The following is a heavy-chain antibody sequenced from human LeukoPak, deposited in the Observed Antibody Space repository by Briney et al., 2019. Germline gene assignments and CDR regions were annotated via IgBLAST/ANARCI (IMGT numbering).Heavy chain of an antibody. J-gene: IGHJ4*02. Sequence: PGGSLRLSCAASGFTFSSYSMNWVRQAPGKGLEWVSAISGSGGSTYYADSVKGRFTISRDNSKNTLYLQMNSLRAEDTAVYYCAKRMAAAGTIDYWGQGTLVTVSS. CDR2: ISGSGGST. CDR3: AKRMAAAGTIDY. D-gene: IGHD6-13*01. CDR1: GFTFSSYS. V-gene: IGHV3-23*01.